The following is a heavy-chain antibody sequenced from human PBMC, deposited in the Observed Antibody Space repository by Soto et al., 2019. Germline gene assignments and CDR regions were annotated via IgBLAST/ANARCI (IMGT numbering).Heavy chain of an antibody. CDR2: ISAHNGNT. D-gene: IGHD1-1*01. CDR3: ARGRYGDY. V-gene: IGHV1-18*01. CDR1: GYDFTTYG. Sequence: QVHLVQSGAVVKKPGASVKVSCKGSGYDFTTYGNTWVRQAPGQGLEWMAWISAHNGNTDYAQKLQGRVTVTRDTSTSTAYMELRSLRSDDTAVYYCARGRYGDYWGQGALVTVSS. J-gene: IGHJ4*02.